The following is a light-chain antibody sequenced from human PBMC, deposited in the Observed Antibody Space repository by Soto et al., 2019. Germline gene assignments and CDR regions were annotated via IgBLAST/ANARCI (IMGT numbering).Light chain of an antibody. CDR1: QSVSSN. CDR3: QQYHKWPLT. Sequence: IVMTQSPATLSVSPGERATLSCRASQSVSSNLAWYQQKPGQAPRLLIYGASTRATGIPARFSGSGSGTEFILTISSLQSEDFAVYYCQQYHKWPLTFGGGTKVEIK. CDR2: GAS. V-gene: IGKV3-15*01. J-gene: IGKJ4*01.